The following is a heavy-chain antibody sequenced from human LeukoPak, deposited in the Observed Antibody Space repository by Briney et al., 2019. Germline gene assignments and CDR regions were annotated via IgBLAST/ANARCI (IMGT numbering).Heavy chain of an antibody. V-gene: IGHV1-18*01. CDR3: ARPRVAGSLDY. CDR2: ISGYNAKT. CDR1: GYTFTSYG. Sequence: ASVKVSCKTSGYTFTSYGISWVRQAPGQGLEWMGWISGYNAKTNYAQKFQGRVTMTIDTSTSTVFMELRSLRSDDTAVYYCARPRVAGSLDYWGQGTLVTVSS. J-gene: IGHJ4*02. D-gene: IGHD6-19*01.